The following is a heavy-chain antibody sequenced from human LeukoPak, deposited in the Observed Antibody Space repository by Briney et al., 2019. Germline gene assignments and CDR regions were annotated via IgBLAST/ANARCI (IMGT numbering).Heavy chain of an antibody. V-gene: IGHV3-7*01. CDR3: ARHLLRGQNFDY. CDR2: IKVDGGDK. J-gene: IGHJ4*02. Sequence: GRSLRLSCGTSGFTFSDSWMSWFRQAPGQGLEWVASIKVDGGDKYYLDSVRGRFTISRDNAEDSLYLQLDDLRAEDTAVFYCARHLLRGQNFDYWGQGTLVTVSS. CDR1: GFTFSDSW.